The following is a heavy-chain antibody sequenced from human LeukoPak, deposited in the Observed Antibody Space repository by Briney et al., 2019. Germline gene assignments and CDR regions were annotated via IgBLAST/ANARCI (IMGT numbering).Heavy chain of an antibody. D-gene: IGHD6-13*01. CDR3: TAYIAADGTGGDY. V-gene: IGHV3-73*01. J-gene: IGHJ4*02. CDR1: GFTFSGSA. Sequence: PGGSLKLSCAASGFTFSGSAMHWVRQASGKGLEWVGRIRSKANSYATAYAASVKGRFTISRDDSKNTAYLQMNSLKTEDTAVYYCTAYIAADGTGGDYWGQGTLVTVSS. CDR2: IRSKANSYAT.